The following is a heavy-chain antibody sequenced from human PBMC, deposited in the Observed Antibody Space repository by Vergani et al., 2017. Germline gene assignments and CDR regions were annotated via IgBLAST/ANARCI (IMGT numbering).Heavy chain of an antibody. CDR3: ARQAFSHYQYYYMDV. J-gene: IGHJ6*03. D-gene: IGHD3-16*01. CDR2: IYYSGST. Sequence: QLQLQESGPGLVKPSETLSLTCTVSGGSISSRSYYWGWIRQPPGKGLEWIGNIYYSGSTNFNPSLKSRVTISVDTSKNQFSLKLSSVTAADTAVYKCARQAFSHYQYYYMDVWGKGTTVTVSS. V-gene: IGHV4-39*01. CDR1: GGSISSRSYY.